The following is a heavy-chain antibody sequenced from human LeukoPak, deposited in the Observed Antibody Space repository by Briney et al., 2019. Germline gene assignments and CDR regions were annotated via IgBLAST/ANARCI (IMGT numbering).Heavy chain of an antibody. J-gene: IGHJ3*02. D-gene: IGHD3-22*01. Sequence: GGSLRLSCAASAFTFRSLWMNWVRQAPGKGLEWVSAISGSGGSTYYADSVKGRFTISRDNSKNTLYLQMNSLRAEDTAVYYCAKDAIVVDAFDIWGQGTMVTVSS. CDR3: AKDAIVVDAFDI. CDR1: AFTFRSLW. CDR2: ISGSGGST. V-gene: IGHV3-23*01.